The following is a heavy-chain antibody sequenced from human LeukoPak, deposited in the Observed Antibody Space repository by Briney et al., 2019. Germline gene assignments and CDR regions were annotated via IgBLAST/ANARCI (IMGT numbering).Heavy chain of an antibody. CDR2: INTYNGDT. Sequence: ASVKASCKASGYTFTSYGISWVRQAPGQGLEWMGWINTYNGDTNYAQKLQGRVTMTTDTSTSTAYMELRSLRSDDTAVYYCARVGGYSYVSYFDYWGQGTLVTVSS. CDR3: ARVGGYSYVSYFDY. J-gene: IGHJ4*02. V-gene: IGHV1-18*01. D-gene: IGHD5-18*01. CDR1: GYTFTSYG.